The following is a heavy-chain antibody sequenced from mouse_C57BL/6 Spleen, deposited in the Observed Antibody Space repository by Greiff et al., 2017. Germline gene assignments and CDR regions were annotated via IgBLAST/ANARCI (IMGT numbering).Heavy chain of an antibody. D-gene: IGHD1-1*01. V-gene: IGHV2-2*01. CDR3: ARDCGSSYFDY. Sequence: VKLMESGPGLVQPSQSLSITCTASGFSLTSYGVHWVRQSPGKGLEWLGVMWSGGSTDYNAAFISRLSISKDNSKSQVFFKRNRRQADDTAIYYCARDCGSSYFDYWGQGTTLTVSS. J-gene: IGHJ2*01. CDR1: GFSLTSYG. CDR2: MWSGGST.